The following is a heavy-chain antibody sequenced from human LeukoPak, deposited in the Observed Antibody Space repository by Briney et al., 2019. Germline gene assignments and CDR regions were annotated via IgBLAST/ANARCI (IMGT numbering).Heavy chain of an antibody. Sequence: TGGSLRLSCAASGFAFSDYYMSWIRQAPGKGLEWVSAISGSGGSTYYADSVKGRFTISRDNSKNTLYLQMNSLRAEDTAVYYCAKVDSSAIKWLPIYFDYWGQGTLVTVSS. CDR1: GFAFSDYY. V-gene: IGHV3-23*01. CDR2: ISGSGGST. CDR3: AKVDSSAIKWLPIYFDY. D-gene: IGHD5-12*01. J-gene: IGHJ4*02.